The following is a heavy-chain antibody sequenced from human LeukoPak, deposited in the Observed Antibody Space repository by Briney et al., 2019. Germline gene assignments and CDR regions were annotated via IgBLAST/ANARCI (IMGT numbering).Heavy chain of an antibody. D-gene: IGHD2-2*01. J-gene: IGHJ4*02. CDR1: GFTFSSYA. Sequence: GGSLRLSCAASGFTFSSYAMSWVRQAPGKGLEWVSAISGSGGSTYYADSVKGRFTTSRDNAKNSLYLQMNSLRAEDTAVYYCAADCSSTSCRAYWGQGTLVTVSS. V-gene: IGHV3-23*01. CDR3: AADCSSTSCRAY. CDR2: ISGSGGST.